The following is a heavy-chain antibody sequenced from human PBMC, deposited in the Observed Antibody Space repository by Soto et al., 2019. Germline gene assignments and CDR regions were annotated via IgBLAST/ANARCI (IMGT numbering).Heavy chain of an antibody. V-gene: IGHV4-59*01. D-gene: IGHD6-13*01. CDR2: VYNSGST. J-gene: IGHJ4*02. CDR1: GGSISSNY. Sequence: PSETLSLTCTVSGGSISSNYWTWIRQPPGKGLEWIGYVYNSGSTNYNPSLKSRVTISEDTSKSQFSLKVNSMTAADTAVYYCARYRREAVAGYTLDFWGQGIPVTV. CDR3: ARYRREAVAGYTLDF.